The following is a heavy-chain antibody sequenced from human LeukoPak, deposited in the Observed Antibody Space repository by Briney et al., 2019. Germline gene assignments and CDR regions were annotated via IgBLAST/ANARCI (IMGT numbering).Heavy chain of an antibody. CDR3: ARESPPPRGRVSCAEWLFCGGWFDP. J-gene: IGHJ5*02. Sequence: QTGGSLRLSCAASGFTFSSYATHWVRQAPGKGLEWVAVISYDGSNKYYADSVKGRFTISRDNSKNTLYLQMNSLRAEDTAVYYCARESPPPRGRVSCAEWLFCGGWFDPWGQGTLVTVSS. CDR2: ISYDGSNK. D-gene: IGHD3-3*01. CDR1: GFTFSSYA. V-gene: IGHV3-30*04.